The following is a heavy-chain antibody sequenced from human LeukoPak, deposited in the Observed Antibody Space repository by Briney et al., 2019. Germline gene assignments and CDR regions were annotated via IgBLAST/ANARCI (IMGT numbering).Heavy chain of an antibody. J-gene: IGHJ4*02. V-gene: IGHV1-2*02. CDR2: INPNTGAT. Sequence: ASVKVSCKPSGYGFTGYYIHWVRHTPGQGLEWMGWINPNTGATNYAQKFQGRVTMTRDTSISTAYMELYSLTSDDTAVYYCLRGLMAGRFPCFDYWGQGTLVTVSS. CDR1: GYGFTGYY. D-gene: IGHD3-16*01. CDR3: LRGLMAGRFPCFDY.